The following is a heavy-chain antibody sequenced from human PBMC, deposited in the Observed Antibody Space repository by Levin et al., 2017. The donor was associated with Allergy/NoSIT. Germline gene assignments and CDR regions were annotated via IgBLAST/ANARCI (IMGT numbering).Heavy chain of an antibody. CDR2: INHSGST. CDR3: TRLVVYDTSGGYYSARLSSSYSGMDV. D-gene: IGHD3-3*01. CDR1: GGSFSGYY. Sequence: SETLSLTCAVYGGSFSGYYWSWIRQPPGKGLEWIGEINHSGSTNYNPSLKSRITISVDTSKNQFSLKLSCVTAARTSVYYCTRLVVYDTSGGYYSARLSSSYSGMDVWGQGTTVTVSS. J-gene: IGHJ6*02. V-gene: IGHV4-34*01.